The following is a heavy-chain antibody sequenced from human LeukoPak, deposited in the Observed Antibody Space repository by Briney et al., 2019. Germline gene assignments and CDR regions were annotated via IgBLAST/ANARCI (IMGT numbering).Heavy chain of an antibody. D-gene: IGHD2-15*01. J-gene: IGHJ5*02. CDR1: GYSISSGYY. V-gene: IGHV4-38-2*01. CDR3: ARAGYCSGGSCYSWFDP. Sequence: SETLSLTCAVSGYSISSGYYWGWIRQPPGKGLEWIGSIYHSGSTYYNPSLKSRVTISVDTSKNQFSLKLSSVTAADTVDYCCARAGYCSGGSCYSWFDPWGQGTLVTVSS. CDR2: IYHSGST.